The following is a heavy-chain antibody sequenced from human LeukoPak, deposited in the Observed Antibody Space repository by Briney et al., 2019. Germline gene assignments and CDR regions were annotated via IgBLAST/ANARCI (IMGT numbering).Heavy chain of an antibody. Sequence: GGSLRLSCAASGFTVSNNYMIWVRQAPGKGLEWVSLIYSNGVTNYADSVKGRFTISRDDSKKTLYSQMNSLRAEDTAVYYCTKAKVSSLTYFDWFPWNWGQGSLVTVSS. CDR3: TKAKVSSLTYFDWFPWN. V-gene: IGHV3-53*01. D-gene: IGHD3-9*01. CDR2: IYSNGVT. J-gene: IGHJ4*02. CDR1: GFTVSNNY.